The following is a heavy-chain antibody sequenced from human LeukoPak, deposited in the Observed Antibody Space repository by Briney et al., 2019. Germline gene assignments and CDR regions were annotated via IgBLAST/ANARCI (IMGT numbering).Heavy chain of an antibody. V-gene: IGHV3-49*04. J-gene: IGHJ4*02. Sequence: GGSLRLSCTASGFTFGDYAMSWVRQAPGKGLEWVGFIRSKAYGGTTEYAASVKGRFTISRDDSKSIANLQMNSLKTEDTAVYYCTTGTGYSGYDWFDYWGQGTLVTVSS. CDR3: TTGTGYSGYDWFDY. CDR1: GFTFGDYA. D-gene: IGHD5-12*01. CDR2: IRSKAYGGTT.